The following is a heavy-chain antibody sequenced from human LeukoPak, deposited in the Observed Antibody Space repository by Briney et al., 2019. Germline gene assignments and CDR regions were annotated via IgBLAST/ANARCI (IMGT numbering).Heavy chain of an antibody. D-gene: IGHD6-13*01. J-gene: IGHJ4*02. V-gene: IGHV3-21*01. CDR1: GFTFSSHS. CDR3: APFSAVTHYYFDY. Sequence: GGSLRLSCAASGFTFSSHSLMWVRQAPGKGLEWVSSISPDSGYIYYAGSVKGRSTISRDNAENSLFLQMNSLGAEDTAVYYCAPFSAVTHYYFDYWGQGTLVTVSS. CDR2: ISPDSGYI.